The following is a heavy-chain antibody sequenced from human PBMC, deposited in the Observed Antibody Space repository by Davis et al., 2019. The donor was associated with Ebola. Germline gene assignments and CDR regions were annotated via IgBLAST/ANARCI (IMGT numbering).Heavy chain of an antibody. D-gene: IGHD6-13*01. CDR3: ARDGYSSSWYLDWFDP. J-gene: IGHJ5*02. CDR2: INYSGST. Sequence: MPSETLSLTCAVYGGSLSGYDWSWIRQPPGKGLEWIGEINYSGSTNYNPSLKSRVTISVDTSKNQFSLKLSSVTAADTAVYYCARDGYSSSWYLDWFDPWGQGTLVTVSS. V-gene: IGHV4-34*01. CDR1: GGSLSGYD.